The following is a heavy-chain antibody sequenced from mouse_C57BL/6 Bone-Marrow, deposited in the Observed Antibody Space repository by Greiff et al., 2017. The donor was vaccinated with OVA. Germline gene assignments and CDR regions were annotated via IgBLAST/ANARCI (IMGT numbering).Heavy chain of an antibody. D-gene: IGHD2-1*01. CDR2: ISSGGSYT. J-gene: IGHJ1*03. Sequence: DVHLVESGGDLVKPGGSLKLSCAASGFTFSSYGMSWVRQTPDKRLEWVATISSGGSYTYYPDSVKGRFTISRDNAKNTLYLQMSSLKSEDTAMYYCARRNLRAHWYFDVWGTGTTVTVSS. CDR1: GFTFSSYG. V-gene: IGHV5-6*01. CDR3: ARRNLRAHWYFDV.